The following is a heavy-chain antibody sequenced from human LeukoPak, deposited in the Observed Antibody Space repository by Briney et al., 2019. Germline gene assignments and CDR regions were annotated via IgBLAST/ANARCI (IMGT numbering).Heavy chain of an antibody. CDR2: INPSGGST. CDR3: ARHIAAAGTLDY. V-gene: IGHV1-46*01. Sequence: GASVKVSCKASGYTFTSYYMHWVRQAPGQGLEWMGIINPSGGSTSYAQKFQGRVTVTRDTSTSTVYMELSSLRSEDTAVYYCARHIAAAGTLDYWGQGTLVTVSS. D-gene: IGHD6-13*01. CDR1: GYTFTSYY. J-gene: IGHJ4*02.